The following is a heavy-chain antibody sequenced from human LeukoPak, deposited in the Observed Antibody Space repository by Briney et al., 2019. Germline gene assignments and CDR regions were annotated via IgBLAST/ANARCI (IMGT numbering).Heavy chain of an antibody. CDR2: INHSGST. V-gene: IGHV4-34*01. CDR1: GGSFRGYY. CDR3: ARAPGTYYATWADY. D-gene: IGHD1-26*01. Sequence: PSETLSLTCAVYGGSFRGYYWSWIRQPPGKGLEWIGEINHSGSTNYNPSLKSRVTISVDTSKNQFSLKLSSVTAADTAVYYCARAPGTYYATWADYWGQGTLVTVSS. J-gene: IGHJ4*02.